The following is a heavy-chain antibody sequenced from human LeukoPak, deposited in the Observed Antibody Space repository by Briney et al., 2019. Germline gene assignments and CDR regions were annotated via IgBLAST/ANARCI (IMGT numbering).Heavy chain of an antibody. CDR2: ISSNGGST. D-gene: IGHD6-13*01. J-gene: IGHJ3*02. Sequence: GGSLRLSCAASGFTFSDSVMHWVRQAPGRGLEYVSAISSNGGSTYYVNSVKGRFTISRDNSKNTLYLQMGSLGAEDMAVYYCPTQTSRSRGSSWYGYAFDIWGQGTLVTVSS. CDR3: PTQTSRSRGSSWYGYAFDI. CDR1: GFTFSDSV. V-gene: IGHV3-64*01.